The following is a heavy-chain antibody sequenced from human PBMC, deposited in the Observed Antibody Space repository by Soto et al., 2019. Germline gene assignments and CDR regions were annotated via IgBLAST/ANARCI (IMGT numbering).Heavy chain of an antibody. CDR1: GGTFSSYA. V-gene: IGHV1-69*01. Sequence: QVQLVQSGAEVKKPGSSVKVSCKASGGTFSSYAISWVRQAPGQGREWMGGIIHIFGTANYAQKFQGRVTITADEAKSTAYMELSSLRSEDTAVYYCASKVYYYGSGSYYYYYYGMDVWGQGTTVTVSS. CDR2: IIHIFGTA. J-gene: IGHJ6*02. D-gene: IGHD3-10*01. CDR3: ASKVYYYGSGSYYYYYYGMDV.